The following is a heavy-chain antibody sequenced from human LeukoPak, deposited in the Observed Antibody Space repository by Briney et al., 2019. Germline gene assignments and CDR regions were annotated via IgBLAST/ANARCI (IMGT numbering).Heavy chain of an antibody. V-gene: IGHV3-74*03. CDR1: GFIFSNYW. D-gene: IGHD5/OR15-5a*01. Sequence: PGGSLRFSCAASGFIFSNYWMHWVRQAPGKGLVWVSRVNNDGSSTTYADSVKGRFTISRDNAKNTLYLQMNSLRAEDTAVYYCAKGGLRVTDYWGQGTLVTVSS. CDR2: VNNDGSST. J-gene: IGHJ4*02. CDR3: AKGGLRVTDY.